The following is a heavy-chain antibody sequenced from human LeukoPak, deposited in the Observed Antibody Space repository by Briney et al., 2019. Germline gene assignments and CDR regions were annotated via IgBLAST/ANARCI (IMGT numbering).Heavy chain of an antibody. V-gene: IGHV4-59*01. D-gene: IGHD6-13*01. Sequence: SETLSLACTVSGGSISSYYWSWIRQPPGKGLEWIGYIYYSGSTNYNPSLKSRVTIPVGTSKNQFSLKLSSVTAADTAVYYCARGDSSSWYKFDYWGQGTLVTVSS. J-gene: IGHJ4*02. CDR2: IYYSGST. CDR1: GGSISSYY. CDR3: ARGDSSSWYKFDY.